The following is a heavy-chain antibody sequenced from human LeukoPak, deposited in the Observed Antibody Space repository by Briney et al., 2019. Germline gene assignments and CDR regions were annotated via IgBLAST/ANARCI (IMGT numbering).Heavy chain of an antibody. Sequence: ASVKVSCKVSGYTLTELSMHWVRQAPGKGLEWMGGFDPEDGETIYAQKFQGRVTMTEDTSTDTAYMELSSLRSEDTAVYYCATDYRLTGYSSGWYGQYNWFDPWSQGTLVTVSS. J-gene: IGHJ5*02. D-gene: IGHD6-19*01. V-gene: IGHV1-24*01. CDR2: FDPEDGET. CDR3: ATDYRLTGYSSGWYGQYNWFDP. CDR1: GYTLTELS.